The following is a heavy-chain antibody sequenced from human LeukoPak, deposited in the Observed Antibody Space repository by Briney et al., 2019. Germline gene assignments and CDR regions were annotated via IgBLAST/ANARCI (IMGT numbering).Heavy chain of an antibody. CDR3: ARVGYSYSNWFDP. D-gene: IGHD5-18*01. CDR2: ISSSSSYI. CDR1: GFTFSSYS. Sequence: ESLKISCAASGFTFSSYSMNWVRQAPGKGLEWVSSISSSSSYIYYADSVKGRFTISRDNAKNSLYLQMNSLRAEDTAVYYCARVGYSYSNWFDPWGQGTLVTVSS. V-gene: IGHV3-21*01. J-gene: IGHJ5*02.